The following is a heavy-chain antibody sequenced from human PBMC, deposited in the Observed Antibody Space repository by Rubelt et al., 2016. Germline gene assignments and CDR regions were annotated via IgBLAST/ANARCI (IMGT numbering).Heavy chain of an antibody. V-gene: IGHV4-34*02. Sequence: QLQQGGARILKPSETLSLTCDLHGASFGDYYWAWIRQSPHKGLEWIGEVNSDGHTNYSPSFEGRVTLFVDTSKSQCFLMWTSVTAADTATYYCARDSLTQLKGVPLDSWGQGTPVSVSS. D-gene: IGHD1-1*01. CDR1: GASFGDYY. J-gene: IGHJ4*02. CDR3: ARDSLTQLKGVPLDS. CDR2: VNSDGHT.